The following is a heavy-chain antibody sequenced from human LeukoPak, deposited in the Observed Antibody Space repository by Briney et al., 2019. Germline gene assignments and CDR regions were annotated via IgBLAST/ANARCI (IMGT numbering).Heavy chain of an antibody. CDR2: ISSSSSYI. V-gene: IGHV3-21*01. D-gene: IGHD2-15*01. CDR1: GFTFSSYS. Sequence: GGSLGLSCAASGFTFSSYSMNWVRQAPGKGLEWVSSISSSSSYIYYADSVKGRFTISRDNAKNSPYLQMNSLRAEDTAVYYCARVDCSGGSCYSPFDYWGQGTLVTVSS. CDR3: ARVDCSGGSCYSPFDY. J-gene: IGHJ4*02.